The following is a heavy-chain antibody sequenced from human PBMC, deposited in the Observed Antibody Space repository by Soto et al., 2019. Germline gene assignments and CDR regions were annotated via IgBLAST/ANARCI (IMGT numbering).Heavy chain of an antibody. D-gene: IGHD3-22*01. CDR2: IIPVFDTV. V-gene: IGHV1-69*01. CDR1: GGLFSSYA. CDR3: ARGGSGYVWFNEF. J-gene: IGHJ4*02. Sequence: QEQLVQSGAEVKKSGSSVKVSCKDTGGLFSSYAVSWVRQAPGQGLEWMGGIIPVFDTVYYAQKFQGRVTSTADASTNTAYMELSSQRSEDTAMYYCARGGSGYVWFNEFWGQGTLVTVSS.